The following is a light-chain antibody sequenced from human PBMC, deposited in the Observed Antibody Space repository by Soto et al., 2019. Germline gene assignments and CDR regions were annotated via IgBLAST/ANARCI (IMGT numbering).Light chain of an antibody. CDR2: GAS. Sequence: EIVLTQSPGTLSLSPGERATLSCRASQSVVNTHLAWYHQKPGQAPRLLIYGASSRATGIPDRFSGSGSGTDFTLTISRLEPEDFAVYYCQQYGSSPGTFGQGTKVDIK. CDR1: QSVVNTH. V-gene: IGKV3-20*01. J-gene: IGKJ1*01. CDR3: QQYGSSPGT.